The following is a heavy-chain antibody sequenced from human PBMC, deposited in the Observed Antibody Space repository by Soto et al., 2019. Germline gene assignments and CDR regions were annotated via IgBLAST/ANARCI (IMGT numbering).Heavy chain of an antibody. D-gene: IGHD3-9*01. J-gene: IGHJ4*02. CDR1: GFTFINYA. CDR2: ISDTGGDS. V-gene: IGHV3-23*01. CDR3: VCDIYRYATMPCLDH. Sequence: GGSLRLSCEASGFTFINYAMSWVRQSPGKGLEWVSSISDTGGDSYYADSMDGRFTVSRDNSKNTLYLQINSLRAEDTAIYYFVCDIYRYATMPCLDHWGQGALVTVSS.